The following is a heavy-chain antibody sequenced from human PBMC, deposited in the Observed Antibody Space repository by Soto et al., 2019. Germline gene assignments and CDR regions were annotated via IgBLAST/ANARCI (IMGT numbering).Heavy chain of an antibody. CDR3: ARVERGTATTVVDAFDI. D-gene: IGHD1-1*01. CDR2: MSHSGGT. J-gene: IGHJ3*02. CDR1: GGFVSSGSYY. Sequence: QVQLQQWGAGLLKPSETLSLTCAVYGGFVSSGSYYWSWIRQPPGKGLEWIGEMSHSGGTHFNPSLKSRVTISVDTSKNQFSLKMSFAIAADTALYYCARVERGTATTVVDAFDIWGPGTMVTVSS. V-gene: IGHV4-34*01.